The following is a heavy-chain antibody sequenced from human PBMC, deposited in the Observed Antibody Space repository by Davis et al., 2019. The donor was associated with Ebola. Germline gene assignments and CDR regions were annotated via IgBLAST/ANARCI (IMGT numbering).Heavy chain of an antibody. CDR2: ISSSSNYI. CDR1: GFTFSSNS. J-gene: IGHJ2*01. CDR3: VRDPALVVTGGGWFFGL. V-gene: IGHV3-21*01. Sequence: GESLKISCAASGFTFSSNSMNWVRQAPGKGLEWVSFISSSSNYIYYADSVKGRFTVSRDNAKNSLYLQMNSLRAEDTAVYYCVRDPALVVTGGGWFFGLWGRGTWSLSPQ. D-gene: IGHD2-21*02.